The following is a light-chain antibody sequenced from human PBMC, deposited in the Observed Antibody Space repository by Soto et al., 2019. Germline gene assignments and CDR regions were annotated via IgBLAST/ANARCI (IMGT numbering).Light chain of an antibody. CDR3: QQYGRSGT. CDR2: GAS. CDR1: QSVSIY. Sequence: IAWTQCPATLSLSPGDRANLSCRASQSVSIYLAWYQQKPGQAPRLLIYGASNRATGIPDRFSGSGSGTDFTLTISRLEPEDFAVYYCQQYGRSGTFGQGTKVDI. J-gene: IGKJ1*01. V-gene: IGKV3-20*01.